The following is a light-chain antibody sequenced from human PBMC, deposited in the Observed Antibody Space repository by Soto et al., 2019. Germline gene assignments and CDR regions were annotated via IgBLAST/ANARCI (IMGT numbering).Light chain of an antibody. CDR2: DAS. J-gene: IGKJ1*01. V-gene: IGKV1-9*01. Sequence: DIQLTQSPSFLSASIGDRVTITCRASQGISSYVAWYQQKPGKAPNLLIYDASTLQSGVPSRFSGSGSGTEFTFTISSLQPEDFASYYCQQVDSSPWTFGQGTKVEIK. CDR1: QGISSY. CDR3: QQVDSSPWT.